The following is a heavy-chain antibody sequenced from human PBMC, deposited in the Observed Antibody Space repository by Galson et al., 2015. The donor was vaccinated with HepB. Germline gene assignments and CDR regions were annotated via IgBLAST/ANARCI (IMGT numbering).Heavy chain of an antibody. CDR1: GFTVSSNY. CDR2: IYSGAST. Sequence: SLRLSCAASGFTVSSNYMSWFRQAPGKGLEWVSVIYSGASTYYADSVKGRFTISRDNSKNTLYLQMNSLTAADTAVYYCARELMGDQRIDYWGQGTLVTVSS. J-gene: IGHJ4*02. V-gene: IGHV3-66*01. D-gene: IGHD3-16*01. CDR3: ARELMGDQRIDY.